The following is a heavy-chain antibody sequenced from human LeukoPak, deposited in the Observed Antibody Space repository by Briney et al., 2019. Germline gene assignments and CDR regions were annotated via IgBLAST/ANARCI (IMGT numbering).Heavy chain of an antibody. CDR2: IHRSGGT. V-gene: IGHV4-34*01. J-gene: IGHJ4*02. CDR3: ARGIPHYCSSTTCPNDY. CDR1: GGSFSGYS. D-gene: IGHD2-2*01. Sequence: KPSETLSLTCAVYGGSFSGYSWSWIRQPPGKGLEWIGEIHRSGGTNYHPSLKSRVTISVDTSKNQFSLKLSSVTAADTAVYYCARGIPHYCSSTTCPNDYWGQGTLVTVSS.